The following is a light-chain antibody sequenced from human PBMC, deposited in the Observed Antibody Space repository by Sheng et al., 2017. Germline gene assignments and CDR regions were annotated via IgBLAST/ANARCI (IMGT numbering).Light chain of an antibody. CDR2: WAS. CDR3: QQYYNNPIT. Sequence: DIVMTQSPDSLAVSLGERATINCKSSQSVLYSSNNKNYLAWYQQKPGQPPKLLIYWASTRESGVPDRFSGSGSGTDFTLTISSLQVEDVAVYYCQQYYNNPITFGQGTRLEIK. J-gene: IGKJ5*01. CDR1: QSVLYSSNNKNY. V-gene: IGKV4-1*01.